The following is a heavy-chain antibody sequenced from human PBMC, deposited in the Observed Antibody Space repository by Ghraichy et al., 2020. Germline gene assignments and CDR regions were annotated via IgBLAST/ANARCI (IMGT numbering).Heavy chain of an antibody. J-gene: IGHJ4*02. CDR1: GGSFSGYY. CDR2: INHSGST. V-gene: IGHV4-34*01. CDR3: ARGQGYYDYVWGSYRRQSSFDY. Sequence: SETLSLTCAVYGGSFSGYYWSWIRQPPGKGLEWIGEINHSGSTNYNPSLKSRVTISVDTSKNQFSLKLSSVTAADTAVYYCARGQGYYDYVWGSYRRQSSFDYWGQGTLVTVSS. D-gene: IGHD3-16*02.